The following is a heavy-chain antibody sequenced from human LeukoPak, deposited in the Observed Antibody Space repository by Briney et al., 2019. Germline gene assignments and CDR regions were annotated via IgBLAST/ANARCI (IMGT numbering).Heavy chain of an antibody. CDR3: ARRGSLDAFGI. J-gene: IGHJ3*02. V-gene: IGHV4-39*01. CDR1: GGSISSSSYY. D-gene: IGHD1-26*01. Sequence: SETLSLTCTVSGGSISSSSYYWGWIRQPPGKGLEWIGSIYYSGSTYYNPSLKSRVTISVDTSKNQFSLKLSSVTAADTAVYYCARRGSLDAFGIWGQGTMVTVSS. CDR2: IYYSGST.